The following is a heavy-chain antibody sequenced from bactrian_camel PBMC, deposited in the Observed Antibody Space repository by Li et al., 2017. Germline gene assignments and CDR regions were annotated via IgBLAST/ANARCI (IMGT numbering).Heavy chain of an antibody. CDR1: GFARDGFD. CDR3: AAVSTGPCLSVISRGSPQRGDFQF. D-gene: IGHD7*01. J-gene: IGHJ4*01. V-gene: IGHV3S55*01. CDR2: LTGDGTT. Sequence: HVQLVESGGGSVQAGGSLTLSCEIGGFARDGFDVGWYRRAPGKERELVSSLTGDGTTTYVDSVKGRFTITHDNTKNTHFLEMNNLQPEDSAVYYCAAVSTGPCLSVISRGSPQRGDFQFWGQGTQVTVS.